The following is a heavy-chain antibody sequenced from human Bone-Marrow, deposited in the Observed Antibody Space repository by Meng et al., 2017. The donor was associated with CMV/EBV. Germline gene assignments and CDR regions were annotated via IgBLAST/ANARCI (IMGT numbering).Heavy chain of an antibody. J-gene: IGHJ5*02. CDR2: SNHSGSN. V-gene: IGHV4-34*01. CDR3: ARGQDSSGWHPAGCWFDP. CDR1: GSFSCFS. D-gene: IGHD6-19*01. Sequence: GSFSCFSRGWIRQPPWKGLDWIGKSNHSGSNNYNPSLKSRVTISVDTSKNQFSLKLSSVTAADTAVYYCARGQDSSGWHPAGCWFDPWGQGTLVTVSS.